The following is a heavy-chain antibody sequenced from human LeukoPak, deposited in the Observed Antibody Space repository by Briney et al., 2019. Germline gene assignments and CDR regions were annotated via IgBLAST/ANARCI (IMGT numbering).Heavy chain of an antibody. CDR1: GYTFTDYY. CDR2: INPNSGGT. V-gene: IGHV1-2*02. J-gene: IGHJ4*02. Sequence: EASVKVSCKASGYTFTDYYMHWVRQAPGQGLEWMGWINPNSGGTNYVQKFQGRVTMTRDTSISTAYMELSRLRSDDTAVFYCAREEVIAAAGPTLDYWGQGALVTVSS. CDR3: AREEVIAAAGPTLDY. D-gene: IGHD6-13*01.